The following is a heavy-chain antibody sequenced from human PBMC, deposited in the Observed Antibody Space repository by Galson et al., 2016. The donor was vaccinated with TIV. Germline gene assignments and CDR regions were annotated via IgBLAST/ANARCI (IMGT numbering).Heavy chain of an antibody. D-gene: IGHD4-17*01. J-gene: IGHJ6*02. CDR2: IYESGTT. V-gene: IGHV4-38-2*02. Sequence: SETLSLTCAVSGYSIKSGYFWGWIRQPPGKGLQWIGSIYESGTTYSHPSLKSRLTMSVDTSKNHFSLKLSSVTAADTAVYSCMREGSTVTMHHYFGMDVWGQGASVTVSS. CDR1: GYSIKSGYF. CDR3: MREGSTVTMHHYFGMDV.